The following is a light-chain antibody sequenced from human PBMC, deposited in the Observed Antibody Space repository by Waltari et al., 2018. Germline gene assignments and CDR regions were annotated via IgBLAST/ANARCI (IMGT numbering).Light chain of an antibody. Sequence: QSVLSQPPSASGTPGQRVTISCSGSDYNIGNHFVYWDHQLPGAAPKLLISRNNHRPSGVPDRFSGSKSGPSASLAISGLRSEEEALYYCASWDGSLGGVVFGGGTKLTVL. CDR3: ASWDGSLGGVV. CDR1: DYNIGNHF. J-gene: IGLJ2*01. V-gene: IGLV1-47*01. CDR2: RNN.